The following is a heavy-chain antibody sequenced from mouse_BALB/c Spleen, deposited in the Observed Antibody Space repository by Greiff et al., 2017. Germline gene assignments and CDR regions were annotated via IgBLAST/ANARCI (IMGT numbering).Heavy chain of an antibody. Sequence: EVQLQQSGPGLVKPSQSLSLTCTVSGYSITSYYVWNWIRQLPGNLLGLMGNISYSGSTSYNPSFKSRTSITRDTSKNQFFLQLNSVTTEDTATYCCARAPITTLVLDYWGQGTTLTVSS. D-gene: IGHD1-1*01. CDR1: GYSITSYYV. CDR2: ISYSGST. J-gene: IGHJ2*01. CDR3: ARAPITTLVLDY. V-gene: IGHV3-2*02.